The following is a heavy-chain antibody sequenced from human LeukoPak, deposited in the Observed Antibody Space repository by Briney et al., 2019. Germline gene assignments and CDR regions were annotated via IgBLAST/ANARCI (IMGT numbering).Heavy chain of an antibody. CDR1: GGSISSSSYY. J-gene: IGHJ5*02. CDR2: IYYSGST. D-gene: IGHD1-1*01. V-gene: IGHV4-39*07. CDR3: ARSKGTGTWGNWFDP. Sequence: SETLSLTCTVSGGSISSSSYYWVWIRQPPGKGLEWIGSIYYSGSTYYNPSLKSRVTISVDTSKNQFSLKLSSVTAADTAVYYCARSKGTGTWGNWFDPWGQGTLVTVSS.